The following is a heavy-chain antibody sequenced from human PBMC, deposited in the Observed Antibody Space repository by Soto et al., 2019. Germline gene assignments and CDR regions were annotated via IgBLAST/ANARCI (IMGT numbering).Heavy chain of an antibody. CDR2: IYSGGYT. J-gene: IGHJ4*02. V-gene: IGHV3-53*01. CDR3: ATTPGGGGY. Sequence: EVQLVESGGGLIQPGGSLRLSCAVSGFTVSNNYMSWVRQAPGKGLEGVSVIYSGGYTAYGDSVKGRFTISRDNSKNTLFHQTNTRGADDPAVFSWATTPGGGGYWGQGTLVTVSS. D-gene: IGHD3-10*01. CDR1: GFTVSNNY.